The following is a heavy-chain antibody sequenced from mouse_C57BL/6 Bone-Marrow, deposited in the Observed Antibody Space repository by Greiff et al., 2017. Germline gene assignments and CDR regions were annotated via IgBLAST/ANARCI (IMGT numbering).Heavy chain of an antibody. D-gene: IGHD1-1*01. V-gene: IGHV5-17*01. J-gene: IGHJ4*01. CDR3: ERGSTVVAPDY. CDR2: ISCGSSTI. Sequence: EVKLMESGGGLVKPGGSLKPFCAASGFTFSDYGMHWVRQAPEKGLEWVAYISCGSSTIYYAHTVKGRFTISRDNAKNTLFLQMTSLRTEDTAMYYCERGSTVVAPDYWGQGTSVTVSS. CDR1: GFTFSDYG.